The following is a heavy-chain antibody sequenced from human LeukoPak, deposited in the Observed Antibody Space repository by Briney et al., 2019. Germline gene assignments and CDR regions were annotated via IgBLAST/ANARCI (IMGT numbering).Heavy chain of an antibody. V-gene: IGHV4-34*01. CDR3: ARSDDSSGYYDY. Sequence: KPSETLSLTCAVYGGSFSGYYWSWIRQPPGKGLEWIGEIDHSGSTNYNPSLKSRVTISVDTPKNQFSLKLSSVTAADTAVYYCARSDDSSGYYDYWGQGTLVTVSS. D-gene: IGHD3-22*01. CDR1: GGSFSGYY. J-gene: IGHJ4*02. CDR2: IDHSGST.